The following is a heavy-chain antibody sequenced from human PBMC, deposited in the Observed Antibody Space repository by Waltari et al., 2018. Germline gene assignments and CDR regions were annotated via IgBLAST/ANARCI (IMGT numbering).Heavy chain of an antibody. Sequence: QVQLQESGPGLVKPSETLSLTCPVSGGSISSYYWSWIRQPPGKGLEWIGYIYYSGSTNYNPSLKSRVTISVDTSKNQFSLKLSSVTAADTAVYYCARMGGSGSYAYFDYWGQGTLVTVSS. CDR3: ARMGGSGSYAYFDY. CDR1: GGSISSYY. J-gene: IGHJ4*02. V-gene: IGHV4-59*01. D-gene: IGHD1-26*01. CDR2: IYYSGST.